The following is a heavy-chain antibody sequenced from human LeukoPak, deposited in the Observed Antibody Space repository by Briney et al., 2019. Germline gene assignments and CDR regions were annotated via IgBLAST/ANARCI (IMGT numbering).Heavy chain of an antibody. V-gene: IGHV4-34*01. J-gene: IGHJ6*03. CDR3: ARGRYCNTTNCPYVGGFYYMDV. CDR2: IDHSGSA. D-gene: IGHD2-2*01. Sequence: SETLSLTCAVYGESFSGYYWTWIRQTAGKGLEWIGKIDHSGSANYTPSPKSRVTISVATPRNQFSLELSSVTAADTAVYYCARGRYCNTTNCPYVGGFYYMDVWGKGTTVLVSS. CDR1: GESFSGYY.